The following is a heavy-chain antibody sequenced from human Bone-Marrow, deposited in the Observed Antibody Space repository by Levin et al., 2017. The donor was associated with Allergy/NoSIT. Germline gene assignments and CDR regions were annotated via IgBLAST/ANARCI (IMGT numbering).Heavy chain of an antibody. V-gene: IGHV5-51*01. J-gene: IGHJ5*02. CDR2: IFPDDSDT. CDR1: GYRFSTYY. Sequence: AGGSLRLSCKASGYRFSTYYIAWVRQVPGKGLEWMGLIFPDDSDTIYSPSFQGQVTISVDKSVNTAYLQWKSLKPSDTAIYYCARQAGYSSRRFDPWGRGTLVTVSS. CDR3: ARQAGYSSRRFDP. D-gene: IGHD6-13*01.